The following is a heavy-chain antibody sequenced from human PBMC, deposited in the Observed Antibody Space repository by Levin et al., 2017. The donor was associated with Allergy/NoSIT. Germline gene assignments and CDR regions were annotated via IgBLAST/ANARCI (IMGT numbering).Heavy chain of an antibody. D-gene: IGHD3-22*01. Sequence: GESLKISCAASGFTFSSYAMHWVRQAPGKGLEWVAVISYDGSNKYYADSVKGRFTISRDNSKNTLYLQMNSLRAEDTAVYYCARGHSSGYYYGMRYWGQGTLVTVSS. CDR1: GFTFSSYA. V-gene: IGHV3-30-3*01. J-gene: IGHJ4*02. CDR3: ARGHSSGYYYGMRY. CDR2: ISYDGSNK.